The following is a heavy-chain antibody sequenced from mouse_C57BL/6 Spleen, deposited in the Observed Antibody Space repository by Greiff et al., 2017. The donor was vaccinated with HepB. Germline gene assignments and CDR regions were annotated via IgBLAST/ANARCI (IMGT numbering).Heavy chain of an antibody. CDR1: GYTFTDYY. V-gene: IGHV1-76*01. CDR3: ARGAGRGFDY. J-gene: IGHJ2*01. Sequence: QVQLQQSGAELVRPGASVKLSCKASGYTFTDYYINWVKQRPGQGLEWIARIYPGSGNTYYNEKFKGKATLTAEKSSSTAYMQLSSLTSEDSAVYFCARGAGRGFDYWGQGTTLTVSS. D-gene: IGHD3-3*01. CDR2: IYPGSGNT.